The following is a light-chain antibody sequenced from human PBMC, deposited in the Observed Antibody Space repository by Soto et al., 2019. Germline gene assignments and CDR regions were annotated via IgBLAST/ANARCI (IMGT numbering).Light chain of an antibody. CDR1: NIGSKS. CDR2: YDS. Sequence: SYELTQPPSVSVAPGKTARITCGGNNIGSKSVHWYQQKPGQAPVLVIYYDSDRPSGIPERFSGSNSGNTATLTISRVEAGDEADYYCQVWASSSDHHAVFGGGTQLTVL. J-gene: IGLJ7*01. V-gene: IGLV3-21*04. CDR3: QVWASSSDHHAV.